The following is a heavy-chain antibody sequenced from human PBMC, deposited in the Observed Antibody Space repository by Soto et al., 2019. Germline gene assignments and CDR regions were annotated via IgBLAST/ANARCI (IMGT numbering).Heavy chain of an antibody. V-gene: IGHV1-18*01. Sequence: QVQLVQSGAEVKKPGASVKVSCKASGYTFTSYGISWVRQAPGQGLEWMGWIRAYNGNTNYAQKLQGRVTMTTDTSPSRAYMEVRTLRSDDRAVDYCASDRRQMDVWGQGTTATVSS. CDR2: IRAYNGNT. CDR3: ASDRRQMDV. CDR1: GYTFTSYG. J-gene: IGHJ6*02.